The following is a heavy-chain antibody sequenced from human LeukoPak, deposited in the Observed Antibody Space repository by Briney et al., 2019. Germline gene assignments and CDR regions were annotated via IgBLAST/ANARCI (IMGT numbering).Heavy chain of an antibody. D-gene: IGHD3-10*01. CDR3: ASPADGAFDY. J-gene: IGHJ4*02. V-gene: IGHV4-39*07. CDR2: IYYSGST. Sequence: SETLSLTCTVSGGSISSSSYYWGWIRQPPGKGLEWIGSIYYSGSTYYNPSLKSRVTISVDTSKNQFSLKLSSVTAADTAVYYCASPADGAFDYWGQGTLVTVSS. CDR1: GGSISSSSYY.